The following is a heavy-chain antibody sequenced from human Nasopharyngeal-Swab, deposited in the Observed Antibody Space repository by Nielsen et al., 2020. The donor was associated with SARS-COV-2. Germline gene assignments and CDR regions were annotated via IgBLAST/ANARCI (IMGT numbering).Heavy chain of an antibody. CDR2: ISSSGSTI. CDR1: GFTFSSYE. J-gene: IGHJ6*02. CDR3: AKDSYDSSGYSYYYGMDV. Sequence: GESLKISCASSGFTFSSYEMNWVRQAPGKGLEWVSYISSSGSTIYYADSVKGRFTISRDNAKNSLYLQMNSLRAEDSAVYYCAKDSYDSSGYSYYYGMDVWGQGTTVTVSS. D-gene: IGHD3-22*01. V-gene: IGHV3-48*03.